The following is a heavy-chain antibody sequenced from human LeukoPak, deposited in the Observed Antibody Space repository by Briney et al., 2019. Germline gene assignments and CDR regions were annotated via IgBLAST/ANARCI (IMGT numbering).Heavy chain of an antibody. D-gene: IGHD1-26*01. CDR2: INHSGST. CDR1: GASFSGYY. V-gene: IGHV4-34*01. CDR3: ARGRDIVGATDF. J-gene: IGHJ4*02. Sequence: SETLSLTCAVYGASFSGYYWGWIRQPPGKGLEWIGEINHSGSTNYNPSLKSRVTISVDTSKNQFSLKLSSVTAADTAVYYCARGRDIVGATDFWGQGTLVTVSS.